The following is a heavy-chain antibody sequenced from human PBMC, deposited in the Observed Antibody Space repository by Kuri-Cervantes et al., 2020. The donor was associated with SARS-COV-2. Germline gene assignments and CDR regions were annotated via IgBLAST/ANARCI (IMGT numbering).Heavy chain of an antibody. CDR1: GGTFSSYA. Sequence: SVKVSCKASGGTFSSYAISWVRQAPGQGLEWMGGIIPIFGTASYAQKFQGRVTITADKSTSTAYMELSSLRSEDTAVYYCAVGDCSGGTCYPDYYYGMDIWGQGTTVTVSS. D-gene: IGHD2-15*01. V-gene: IGHV1-69*06. J-gene: IGHJ6*02. CDR3: AVGDCSGGTCYPDYYYGMDI. CDR2: IIPIFGTA.